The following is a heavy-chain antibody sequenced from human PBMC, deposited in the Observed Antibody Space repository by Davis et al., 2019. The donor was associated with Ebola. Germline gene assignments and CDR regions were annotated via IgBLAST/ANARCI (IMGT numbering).Heavy chain of an antibody. CDR3: ATGGFDY. J-gene: IGHJ4*02. D-gene: IGHD3-16*01. V-gene: IGHV3-23*01. CDR1: GFTFSTHA. CDR2: MSGDGDRT. Sequence: GESLKISCAASGFTFSTHAMSWVRQAPGKGLEWVSTMSGDGDRTHYADSVKGRFTISRDTSKNTLYLEMNSLRADDTAVYYCATGGFDYWGQGTLVTVSS.